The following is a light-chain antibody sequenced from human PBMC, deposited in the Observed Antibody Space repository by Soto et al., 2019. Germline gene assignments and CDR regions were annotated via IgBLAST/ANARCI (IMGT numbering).Light chain of an antibody. CDR2: EVN. CDR3: SSFTISSTWV. V-gene: IGLV2-14*01. Sequence: QSVLTQPASVSGSPGQSITISCTGTSSDVGGLNYVSWYQHHPGNAPKLIIYEVNNRPSGVSDRFSASKSDNTASLTISGLQTEDEADYYCSSFTISSTWVFGGGTKLTVL. J-gene: IGLJ3*02. CDR1: SSDVGGLNY.